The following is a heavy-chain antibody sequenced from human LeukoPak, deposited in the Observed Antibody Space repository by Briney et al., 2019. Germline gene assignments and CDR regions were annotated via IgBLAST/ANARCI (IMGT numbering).Heavy chain of an antibody. CDR1: GFTFSSYA. V-gene: IGHV3-23*01. Sequence: GGSLRLSCAASGFTFSSYAMSWVRQAPGEGLEWVSAISGSGGSTYYADSVKGRFTISRDNSKNTLYLQMNSLRAEDTAVYYCAKDFQIQWFGELFVMDVWGQGTTVTVSS. CDR3: AKDFQIQWFGELFVMDV. CDR2: ISGSGGST. D-gene: IGHD3-10*01. J-gene: IGHJ6*02.